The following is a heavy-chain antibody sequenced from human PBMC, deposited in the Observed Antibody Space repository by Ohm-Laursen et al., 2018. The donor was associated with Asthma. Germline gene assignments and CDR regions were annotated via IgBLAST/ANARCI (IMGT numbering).Heavy chain of an antibody. CDR1: GYTFSRYS. CDR2: ISIASSFI. Sequence: SLRLSCAAPGYTFSRYSIHWVRQIPGKGLEWVASISIASSFIYYADSVRGRFTTSRDNARNSVYLQMNSLRAEDTALYYCARIGPEWELPGREYSLHHWGEGTLVTVSS. CDR3: ARIGPEWELPGREYSLHH. V-gene: IGHV3-21*01. D-gene: IGHD1-26*01. J-gene: IGHJ1*01.